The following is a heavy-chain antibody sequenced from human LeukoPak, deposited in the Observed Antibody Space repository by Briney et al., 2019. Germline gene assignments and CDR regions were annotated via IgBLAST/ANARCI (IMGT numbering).Heavy chain of an antibody. CDR2: TYYRSKWYN. Sequence: SQTLSPTCAISGDSVSSNSAAWNWIRQSPSRGLEWLGRTYYRSKWYNDYAVSVKSRITINPDTSKKQFSLQLNSVTPEDTAVYYCARAITTRYSSGWYSVDYWGQGTLVTVSS. J-gene: IGHJ4*02. D-gene: IGHD6-19*01. CDR3: ARAITTRYSSGWYSVDY. V-gene: IGHV6-1*01. CDR1: GDSVSSNSAA.